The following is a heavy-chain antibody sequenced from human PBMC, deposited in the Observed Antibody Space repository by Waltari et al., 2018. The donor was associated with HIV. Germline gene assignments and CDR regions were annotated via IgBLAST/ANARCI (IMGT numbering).Heavy chain of an antibody. Sequence: QVQLVESGGGVVQPGRSLRLSCAAPGFTFSNYAMQWVRKAPGKGLEGVAFISYDGSNKYYEDSVKGRFTISRDNSKNTLYLQMNSLRAEDTAVYYCARDPQYCSSTSCSYYFDYWGQGTLVTVSS. J-gene: IGHJ4*02. CDR2: ISYDGSNK. V-gene: IGHV3-30-3*01. CDR3: ARDPQYCSSTSCSYYFDY. D-gene: IGHD2-2*01. CDR1: GFTFSNYA.